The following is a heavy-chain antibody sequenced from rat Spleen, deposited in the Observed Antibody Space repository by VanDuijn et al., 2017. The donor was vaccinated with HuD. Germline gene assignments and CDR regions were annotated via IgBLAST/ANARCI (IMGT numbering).Heavy chain of an antibody. CDR2: IIYDGSSI. J-gene: IGHJ2*01. D-gene: IGHD1-11*01. CDR1: GFTFSDYN. V-gene: IGHV5S10*01. CDR3: ATQGYGGYRRDYYFDY. Sequence: EVQLVESGGGLVQPGRSLKLSCAASGFTFSDYNMAWVRQAPKKGLEWVATIIYDGSSIYYRDSVKGRFTISRDNAKITLYLQMDSLRSEDTAIYYCATQGYGGYRRDYYFDYWGQGVMVTVSS.